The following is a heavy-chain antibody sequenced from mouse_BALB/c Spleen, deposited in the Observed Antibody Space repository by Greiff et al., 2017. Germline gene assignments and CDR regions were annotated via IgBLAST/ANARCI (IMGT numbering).Heavy chain of an antibody. Sequence: VQLQESGAELVRPGVSVKISCKGSGYTFTDYAMHWVKQSHAKSLEWIGVISTYYGDASYNQKFKGKATMTVDKSSSTAYMELARLTSEDSAIYYCARWRGYDEGYFDYWGQGTTLTVSS. CDR1: GYTFTDYA. J-gene: IGHJ2*01. CDR3: ARWRGYDEGYFDY. D-gene: IGHD2-2*01. V-gene: IGHV1S137*01. CDR2: ISTYYGDA.